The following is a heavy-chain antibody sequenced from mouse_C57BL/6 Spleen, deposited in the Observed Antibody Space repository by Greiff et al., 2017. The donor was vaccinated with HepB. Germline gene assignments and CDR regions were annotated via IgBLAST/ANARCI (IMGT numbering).Heavy chain of an antibody. CDR3: ATPYDGSSDLWYFDV. Sequence: QVQLQQPGTELVKPGASVKLSCKASGYTFTSYWMHWVKQMPGQGLEWIGNINPSNGGTTYNEKFKRKATLTVDKSSSTAYMQLSSLTSEDSAVYYCATPYDGSSDLWYFDVWGTGTTVTVSS. V-gene: IGHV1-53*01. CDR1: GYTFTSYW. CDR2: INPSNGGT. J-gene: IGHJ1*03. D-gene: IGHD1-1*01.